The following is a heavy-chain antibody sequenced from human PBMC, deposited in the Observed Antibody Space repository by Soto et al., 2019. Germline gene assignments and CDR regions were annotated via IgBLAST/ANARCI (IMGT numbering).Heavy chain of an antibody. J-gene: IGHJ4*02. D-gene: IGHD2-15*01. CDR2: IYYSGST. Sequence: PSETLSLTCTVSGGSISSSYWSWIRQPPGKGLEWIGYIYYSGSTNYNPSLKSRVTISVDTSKNQFSLKLSSVTAADTAVYYCARNGVAATPFVSHSFDYWGQGTLVTVSS. V-gene: IGHV4-59*01. CDR1: GGSISSSY. CDR3: ARNGVAATPFVSHSFDY.